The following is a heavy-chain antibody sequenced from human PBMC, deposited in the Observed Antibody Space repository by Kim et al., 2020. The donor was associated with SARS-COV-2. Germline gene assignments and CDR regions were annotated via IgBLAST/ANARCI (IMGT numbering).Heavy chain of an antibody. Sequence: SETLSLTCAVYGGSFSGYYWSWIRQPPGKGLEWIGEINHSGSTNYNPSLKSRVTISVDTSKNQFSLKLSSVTAADTAVYYCARGLVNPSYYGSGSYIDYWGQGTLVTVSS. V-gene: IGHV4-34*01. CDR3: ARGLVNPSYYGSGSYIDY. CDR1: GGSFSGYY. J-gene: IGHJ4*02. D-gene: IGHD3-10*01. CDR2: INHSGST.